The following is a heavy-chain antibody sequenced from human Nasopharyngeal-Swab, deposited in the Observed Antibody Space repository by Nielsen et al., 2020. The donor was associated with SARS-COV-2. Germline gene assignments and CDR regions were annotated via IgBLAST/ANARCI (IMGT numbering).Heavy chain of an antibody. D-gene: IGHD3-10*01. CDR2: LNPNSGGT. V-gene: IGHV1-2*06. Sequence: WVRQAPGQGPEWVGPLNPNSGGTNYAQKFQGRVTLTLDTSINTAYMDLTSLRSDDTAVYYCAREIYYGSGSYYVDDAFDIWGQGTMVTVSS. CDR3: AREIYYGSGSYYVDDAFDI. J-gene: IGHJ3*02.